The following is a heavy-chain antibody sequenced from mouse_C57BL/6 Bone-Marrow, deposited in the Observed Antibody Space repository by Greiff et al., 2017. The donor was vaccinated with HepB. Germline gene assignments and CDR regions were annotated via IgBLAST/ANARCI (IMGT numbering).Heavy chain of an antibody. V-gene: IGHV1-81*01. J-gene: IGHJ2*01. Sequence: VMLVESGAELARPGASVKLSCKASGYTFTSYGISWVKQRTGQGLEWIGEIYPRSGNTYYNEKFKGKATLTADKSSSTAYMELRSLTSEDSAVYFCAREATVVATGTYFDYWGQGTTLTVSS. D-gene: IGHD1-1*01. CDR2: IYPRSGNT. CDR3: AREATVVATGTYFDY. CDR1: GYTFTSYG.